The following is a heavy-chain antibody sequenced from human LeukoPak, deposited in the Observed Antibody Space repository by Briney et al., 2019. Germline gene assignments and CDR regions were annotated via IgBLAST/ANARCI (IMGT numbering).Heavy chain of an antibody. CDR2: ISESGTGT. CDR1: RLPFSSYA. Sequence: GGSLRLSCAASRLPFSSYAMSWVRQAPGKGLEWVSAISESGTGTYYADSVKGRFTISRDNAKNSLYLQMNSLRAEDTAVYYCARASLDYYGSGYYFDYWGQGTLVTVSS. V-gene: IGHV3-23*01. J-gene: IGHJ4*02. CDR3: ARASLDYYGSGYYFDY. D-gene: IGHD3-10*01.